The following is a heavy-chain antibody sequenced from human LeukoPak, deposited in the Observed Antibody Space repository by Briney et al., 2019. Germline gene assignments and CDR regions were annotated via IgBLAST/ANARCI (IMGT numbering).Heavy chain of an antibody. CDR2: IYWDDDK. Sequence: ESGPTLVEPTQTLTLTCTFSGLSLSARGVGVGWIRQPPGKALEWLALIYWDDDKRYSPSLKSRLTITKDTSKNQVVLTMTNMDPVDTATYYCFHRLNYYDSSIFDYWGQGTLVTVSS. CDR3: FHRLNYYDSSIFDY. CDR1: GLSLSARGVG. J-gene: IGHJ4*02. D-gene: IGHD3-22*01. V-gene: IGHV2-5*02.